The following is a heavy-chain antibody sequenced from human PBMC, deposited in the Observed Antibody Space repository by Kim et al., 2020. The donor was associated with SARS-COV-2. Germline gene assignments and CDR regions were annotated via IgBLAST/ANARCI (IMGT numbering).Heavy chain of an antibody. V-gene: IGHV3-23*01. CDR2: ISGSGGST. CDR3: YTPPPYYDFWSGYYRNYGMDV. Sequence: GGSLRLSCAASGFTFSSYAMSWVRQAPGKGLEWVSAISGSGGSTYYADSVKGRFTISRDNSKNTLYLQMNSLRAEDTAVYYCYTPPPYYDFWSGYYRNYGMDVWGQGTPVTVSS. J-gene: IGHJ6*02. D-gene: IGHD3-3*01. CDR1: GFTFSSYA.